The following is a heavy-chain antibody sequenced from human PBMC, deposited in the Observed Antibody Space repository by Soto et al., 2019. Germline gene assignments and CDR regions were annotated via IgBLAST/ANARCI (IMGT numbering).Heavy chain of an antibody. CDR2: IIPILGIA. Sequence: ASVKVYCKAAGGTFSSYTISWGRQAPGQGLEWMGRIIPILGIANYAQKFQGRVTITADKSTSTAYMELSSLRSEDTAVYYCAREQYSSSSGHDAFDIWGQGTMVTVSS. D-gene: IGHD6-6*01. V-gene: IGHV1-69*04. CDR3: AREQYSSSSGHDAFDI. CDR1: GGTFSSYT. J-gene: IGHJ3*02.